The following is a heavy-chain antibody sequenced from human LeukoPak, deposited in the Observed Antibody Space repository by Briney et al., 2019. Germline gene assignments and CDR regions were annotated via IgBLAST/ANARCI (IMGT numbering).Heavy chain of an antibody. CDR2: MNPNSGNT. V-gene: IGHV1-8*01. J-gene: IGHJ6*03. CDR1: GYTFTSYD. D-gene: IGHD2-8*01. CDR3: AREGAAANGDYYYYMDV. Sequence: GASVKVSCKASGYTFTSYDINWVRQATGQGLEWMGWMNPNSGNTGYAQKFQGRVTMTRDTSTSTVYMELSSLRSEDTAVYYCAREGAAANGDYYYYMDVWGKGTTVTVSS.